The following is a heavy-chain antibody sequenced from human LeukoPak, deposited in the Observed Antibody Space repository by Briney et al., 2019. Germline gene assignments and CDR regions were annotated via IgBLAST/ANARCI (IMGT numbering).Heavy chain of an antibody. V-gene: IGHV3-53*01. D-gene: IGHD4-17*01. CDR3: ARGPVTRFEI. CDR2: IYSGGTT. Sequence: GGSLRLSCAAAGFIVSSNYMSWVRRAPGKGLEWVSVIYSGGTTYYADSVKGRFTISRDNSNNTLYLQMNSLRAEDTAVYYCARGPVTRFEIWGQGTMVTVSS. CDR1: GFIVSSNY. J-gene: IGHJ3*02.